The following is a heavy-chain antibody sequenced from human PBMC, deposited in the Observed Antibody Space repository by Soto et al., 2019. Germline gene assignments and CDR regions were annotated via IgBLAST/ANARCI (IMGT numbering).Heavy chain of an antibody. Sequence: SETLSLTCAVYGGSFSAYYWSWIRQPPGKGLEWIGEINHSGSTNYNPSLKSRLTISVDTSKNQFSLKLSSVTAADTAVYYCATGPERRYSYGYSPLNYYYYYMDVWGKGTTVTVSS. J-gene: IGHJ6*03. CDR2: INHSGST. CDR3: ATGPERRYSYGYSPLNYYYYYMDV. D-gene: IGHD5-18*01. CDR1: GGSFSAYY. V-gene: IGHV4-34*01.